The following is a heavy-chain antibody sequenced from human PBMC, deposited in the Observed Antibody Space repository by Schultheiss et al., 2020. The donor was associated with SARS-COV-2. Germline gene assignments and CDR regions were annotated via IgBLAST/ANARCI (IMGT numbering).Heavy chain of an antibody. J-gene: IGHJ6*02. Sequence: GGSLRLSCAASGFTFSSYSMNWVRQAPGKGLEWVSSISSSSSYIYYADSVKGRFTISRDNAKNSLYLQMNSLRAEDTAVYYCARSGAPSYYDFWSYYYYGMDVWGQGTTVTVSS. D-gene: IGHD3-3*01. CDR3: ARSGAPSYYDFWSYYYYGMDV. CDR2: ISSSSSYI. V-gene: IGHV3-21*01. CDR1: GFTFSSYS.